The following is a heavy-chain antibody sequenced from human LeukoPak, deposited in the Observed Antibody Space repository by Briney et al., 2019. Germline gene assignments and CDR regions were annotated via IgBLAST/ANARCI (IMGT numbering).Heavy chain of an antibody. CDR3: ARGRIAVAGTSFDY. CDR1: GYTSTSYD. V-gene: IGHV1-8*03. J-gene: IGHJ4*02. D-gene: IGHD6-19*01. CDR2: MNPNSGNT. Sequence: GASVKVSCKASGYTSTSYDINWVRQATGQGLEWMGWMNPNSGNTGYAQKFQGRVTITRNTSISTAYMELSSLRSEDTAVYYCARGRIAVAGTSFDYWGQGTLVTVSS.